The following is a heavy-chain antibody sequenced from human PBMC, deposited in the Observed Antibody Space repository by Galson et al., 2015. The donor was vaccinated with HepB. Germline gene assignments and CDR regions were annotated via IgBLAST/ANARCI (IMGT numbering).Heavy chain of an antibody. Sequence: SLRLSCAASGFTFSSYSMNWVRQAPGKGLEWVSSISSSSSYIYYADSVKGRFTISRDNAKNSLYLQMNSLRAEDTAVYYCARGAIVGASHFDYWGQGTLVTVSS. CDR3: ARGAIVGASHFDY. CDR2: ISSSSSYI. J-gene: IGHJ4*02. D-gene: IGHD1-26*01. CDR1: GFTFSSYS. V-gene: IGHV3-21*01.